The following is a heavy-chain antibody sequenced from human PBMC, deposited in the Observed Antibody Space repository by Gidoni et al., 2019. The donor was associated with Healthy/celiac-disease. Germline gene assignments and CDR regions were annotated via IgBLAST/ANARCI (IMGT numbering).Heavy chain of an antibody. CDR1: GVTFSSYA. V-gene: IGHV3-23*01. CDR2: ISGSGSST. CDR3: AKSRGVLGVQDY. D-gene: IGHD3-10*01. J-gene: IGHJ4*02. Sequence: EVQLLESGGGLVQPGGSLRLPCAAAGVTFSSYAMSWVRQAPGKGLEWFAAISGSGSSTYSANSVKVRFTISRDNSKSTLYLQMNILRAENTAVYYCAKSRGVLGVQDYWGQGTLVTVSS.